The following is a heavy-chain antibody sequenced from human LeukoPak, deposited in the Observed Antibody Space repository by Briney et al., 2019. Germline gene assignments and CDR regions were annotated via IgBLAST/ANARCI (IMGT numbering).Heavy chain of an antibody. CDR3: ARQDGSALYYFDY. Sequence: GESLKISCKGSGYSFSSYWIAWVRQMPGKGLEWMGIIYPGGSDIRYSPSFQGQVPISADKSISTAYLQWSSLKASDTAMYYCARQDGSALYYFDYWGQGTLVTVSS. V-gene: IGHV5-51*01. D-gene: IGHD5-24*01. CDR2: IYPGGSDI. J-gene: IGHJ4*02. CDR1: GYSFSSYW.